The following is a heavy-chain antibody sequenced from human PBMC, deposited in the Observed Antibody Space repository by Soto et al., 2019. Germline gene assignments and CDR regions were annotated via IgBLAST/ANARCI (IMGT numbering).Heavy chain of an antibody. CDR1: VVSLTSGNW. J-gene: IGHJ4*02. CDR2: IFHDGTA. Sequence: PSETLSLTCAVSVVSLTSGNWRTWVRQSPQRGLEYIGEIFHDGTANYYPSFERRVAMSVDTSRNQFSLKLTSVTAADTAVYFCARLVYDTSLNYMYLEFWGPGTLVTVSS. V-gene: IGHV4-4*02. D-gene: IGHD3-22*01. CDR3: ARLVYDTSLNYMYLEF.